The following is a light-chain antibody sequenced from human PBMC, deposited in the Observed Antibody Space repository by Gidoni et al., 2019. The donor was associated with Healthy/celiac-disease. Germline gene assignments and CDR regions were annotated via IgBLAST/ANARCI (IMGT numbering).Light chain of an antibody. Sequence: RVTTTCRASQSISSWLAWYQQKPGKAPKLLIYKASSLESGVPSRFSGSGSGTEFTLTISSLQPDDFATYYCQQYNSYLYTFGQGTKLEIK. CDR2: KAS. CDR1: QSISSW. V-gene: IGKV1-5*03. J-gene: IGKJ2*01. CDR3: QQYNSYLYT.